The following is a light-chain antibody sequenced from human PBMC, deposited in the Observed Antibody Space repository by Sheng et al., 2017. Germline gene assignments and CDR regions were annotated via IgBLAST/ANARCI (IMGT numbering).Light chain of an antibody. V-gene: IGKV3-11*01. CDR1: QSVGNS. Sequence: EIVLTQSPATLSLSPGERATLSCRASQSVGNSLVWYQQKPAQAPRLLLFDASKRASGIPVRFSGSGSGTDFTLTISSLEPEDFAVYYCQQRGKWPLTFGGGTKVEIK. CDR3: QQRGKWPLT. J-gene: IGKJ4*01. CDR2: DAS.